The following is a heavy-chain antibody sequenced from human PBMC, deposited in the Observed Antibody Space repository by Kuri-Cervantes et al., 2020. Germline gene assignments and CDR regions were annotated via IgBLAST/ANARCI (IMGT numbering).Heavy chain of an antibody. CDR2: MNPSTGNT. V-gene: IGHV1-8*01. Sequence: ASVKVSCKASGYTFTSSDINWVRQATGQGLEWMGWMNPSTGNTGYAQKFQGRVTMARDTSTSTVYMELSSLRSEDTAVYYCARDSQGGAFDIWAKGQWSPSPQ. CDR1: GYTFTSSD. CDR3: ARDSQGGAFDI. J-gene: IGHJ3*02. D-gene: IGHD1-26*01.